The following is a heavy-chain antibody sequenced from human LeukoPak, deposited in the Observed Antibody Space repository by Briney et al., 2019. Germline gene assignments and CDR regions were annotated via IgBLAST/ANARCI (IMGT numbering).Heavy chain of an antibody. CDR3: ARRGGMSSGRSFDH. CDR2: ISSRSSYI. D-gene: IGHD3-16*01. V-gene: IGHV3-21*01. CDR1: GFGFHYYY. J-gene: IGHJ4*02. Sequence: GGSLRLSCVGPGFGFHYYYINLVPPGPGKGVEGVSSISSRSSYIYFADSAKGRFTISRDNANGSVFLHMTSLRPEDTAVYYCARRGGMSSGRSFDHWGQGTLVTVSS.